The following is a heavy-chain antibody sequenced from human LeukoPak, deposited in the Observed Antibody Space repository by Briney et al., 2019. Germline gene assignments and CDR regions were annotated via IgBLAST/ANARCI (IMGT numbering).Heavy chain of an antibody. V-gene: IGHV3-23*01. CDR3: AKEGIGAAGGRFDC. J-gene: IGHJ4*02. Sequence: GGSLRLSCAASGFTFSSYEMNWVRQAPGKGLQWVSSIANTGGNTYYADSVRGRFTISRDNSKNTLYLQMNSLRDEDTAVYYCAKEGIGAAGGRFDCWGQGTPVTVSS. D-gene: IGHD6-13*01. CDR2: IANTGGNT. CDR1: GFTFSSYE.